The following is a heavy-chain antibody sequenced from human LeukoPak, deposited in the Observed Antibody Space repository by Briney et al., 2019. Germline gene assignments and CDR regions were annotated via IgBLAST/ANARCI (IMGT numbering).Heavy chain of an antibody. Sequence: GGSLRLSCAASGFTFRNYRMNWVRQAPGKGLELVSLITRDGGHTYYADSVKGRFTISRDISKKSFYLQMNSLSTDDTALYYCATERSRYFDHWGQGTLVTVSP. CDR1: GFTFRNYR. CDR3: ATERSRYFDH. D-gene: IGHD3-16*01. V-gene: IGHV3-43*01. CDR2: ITRDGGHT. J-gene: IGHJ4*02.